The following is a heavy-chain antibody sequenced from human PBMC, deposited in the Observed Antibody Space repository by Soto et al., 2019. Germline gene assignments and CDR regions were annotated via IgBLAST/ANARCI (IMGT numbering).Heavy chain of an antibody. V-gene: IGHV1-69*02. CDR3: ARTVDVDWFDP. CDR1: GGTFSSYT. CDR2: IIPILGIA. Sequence: QVQLVQSGAEVKKPGSSVKVSCKASGGTFSSYTISWVRQAPGQGLEWMGRIIPILGIANYAQKFQGRVTITADKSTSTVYMELSSLRSEDTAVYYCARTVDVDWFDPWGQGTLVTVSS. J-gene: IGHJ5*02. D-gene: IGHD5-12*01.